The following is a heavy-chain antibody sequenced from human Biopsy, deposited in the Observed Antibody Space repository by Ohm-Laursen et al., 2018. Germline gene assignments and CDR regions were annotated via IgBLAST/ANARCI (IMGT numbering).Heavy chain of an antibody. CDR1: GGSISSYY. V-gene: IGHV4-4*07. D-gene: IGHD4/OR15-4a*01. CDR2: LYTAGST. CDR3: ARSIDYGNSYFQY. Sequence: SETLSLTCIVSGGSISSYYWNWIRQPAGGGLGYIGRLYTAGSTNYNPSLRSRVTMSADTSKNQFSLNLRSVTAADTAVYFCARSIDYGNSYFQYWGQGILVTVSS. J-gene: IGHJ1*01.